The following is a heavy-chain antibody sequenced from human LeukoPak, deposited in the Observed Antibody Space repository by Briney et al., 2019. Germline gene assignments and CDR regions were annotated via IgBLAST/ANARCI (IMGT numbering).Heavy chain of an antibody. J-gene: IGHJ5*02. CDR3: ARDFGVGYSGYESGWFDP. CDR1: GGSISSYY. V-gene: IGHV4-4*07. CDR2: NYTSGST. D-gene: IGHD5-12*01. Sequence: PSETLSLTCTVSGGSISSYYWSWIRQPAGKGLEWIGRNYTSGSTNYNPSLKSRVTMSVDTSKNQFSLKLSSVTAADTAVYYCARDFGVGYSGYESGWFDPWGQGTLVTVSS.